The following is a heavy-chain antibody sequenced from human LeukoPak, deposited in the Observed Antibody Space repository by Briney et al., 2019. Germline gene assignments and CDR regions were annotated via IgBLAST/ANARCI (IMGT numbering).Heavy chain of an antibody. CDR3: ARQVLVTPNWFDP. J-gene: IGHJ5*02. CDR1: GDSISSYY. Sequence: SETLSLTCTVSGDSISSYYWSWIRQPPGKGLEWIGYIYYSGSTNYNPSLKSRVTISVDTSKNQFSLKLSSVTAADTAVYYCARQVLVTPNWFDPWGQGTLVTVSS. CDR2: IYYSGST. V-gene: IGHV4-59*08. D-gene: IGHD2-21*02.